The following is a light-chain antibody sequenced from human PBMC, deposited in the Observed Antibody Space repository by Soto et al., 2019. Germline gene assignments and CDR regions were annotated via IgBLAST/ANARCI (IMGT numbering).Light chain of an antibody. CDR1: NNDLGGYNY. CDR2: EVS. V-gene: IGLV2-8*01. Sequence: QSGLTQPPSASGSPGTLITISFTGTNNDLGGYNYVSWYQQHPGKAPNLMIYEVSKRPSGVPDRFSGSKSGNTASLTVSGLQAEDEADYYCSSYAGSNIPYVFGTGTKVTVL. CDR3: SSYAGSNIPYV. J-gene: IGLJ1*01.